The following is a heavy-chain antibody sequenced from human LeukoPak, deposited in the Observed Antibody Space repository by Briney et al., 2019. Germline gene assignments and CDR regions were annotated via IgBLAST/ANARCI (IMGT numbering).Heavy chain of an antibody. D-gene: IGHD6-19*01. J-gene: IGHJ4*02. CDR3: ARAIAVVDY. V-gene: IGHV1-69*04. CDR2: IIPILGIA. Sequence: SVKVSCKASGGTLSSYAISWVRQAPGQGLEWMGRIIPILGIANYAQKFQGRVTITADKSTSTAYMELSSLRSEDTAVYFCARAIAVVDYWGQGTLVTVSS. CDR1: GGTLSSYA.